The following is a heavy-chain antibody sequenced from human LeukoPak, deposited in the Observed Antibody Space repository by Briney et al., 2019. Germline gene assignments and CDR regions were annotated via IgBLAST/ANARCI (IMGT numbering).Heavy chain of an antibody. Sequence: SETLSLTCTVSGGSISIYYWSWIRQPPGKGLEWIGYIYTSGSTNYNPSLKSRVTISVDTSKNQFSLKLSSVTAADTAVYYCARRQTYFDYWGQGTLVTASS. CDR1: GGSISIYY. J-gene: IGHJ4*02. CDR2: IYTSGST. V-gene: IGHV4-4*09. CDR3: ARRQTYFDY.